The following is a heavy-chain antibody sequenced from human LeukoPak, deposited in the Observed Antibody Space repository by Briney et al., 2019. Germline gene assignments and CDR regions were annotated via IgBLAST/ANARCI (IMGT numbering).Heavy chain of an antibody. Sequence: GGSLRLPCAASGFTFSSYSMNWVRQAPGKGLEWVSYISSSSSTIYYADSVKGRFTISRDNAKNSLYLQMNSLRAEDTAVYYCARENWSTKQLARYYFDYWGQGTLVTVSS. CDR1: GFTFSSYS. CDR2: ISSSSSTI. CDR3: ARENWSTKQLARYYFDY. V-gene: IGHV3-48*01. J-gene: IGHJ4*02. D-gene: IGHD6-6*01.